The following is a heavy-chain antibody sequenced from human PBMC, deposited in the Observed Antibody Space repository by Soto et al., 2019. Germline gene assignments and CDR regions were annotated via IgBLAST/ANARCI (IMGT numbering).Heavy chain of an antibody. Sequence: QVQLVESGGGVVQPGRSLRLSCAASGFTFSSYGMHWVSQAPGKGLEWVAVISYDGSNKYYADSVKGRFTISRDNSKNTLYLQMSSLRAEDTAVYYCAKDARTDCSGGSWSVPDIWGQGTMVTVSS. V-gene: IGHV3-30*18. CDR1: GFTFSSYG. D-gene: IGHD2-15*01. CDR3: AKDARTDCSGGSWSVPDI. CDR2: ISYDGSNK. J-gene: IGHJ3*02.